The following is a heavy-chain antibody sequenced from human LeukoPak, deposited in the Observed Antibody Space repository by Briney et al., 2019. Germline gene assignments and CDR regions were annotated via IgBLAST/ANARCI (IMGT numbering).Heavy chain of an antibody. CDR1: GGSISSYY. J-gene: IGHJ5*02. CDR2: IYTSGST. V-gene: IGHV4-4*07. CDR3: ARHDPGWFDT. Sequence: SETLSLTCTVSGGSISSYYGSWIRQPAGKGLEWIGRIYTSGSTNYNPSLKSRATISVDTSKAHFSLKLSSATATDTAAYYCARHDPGWFDTWGQGTLVTVSS. D-gene: IGHD3-16*01.